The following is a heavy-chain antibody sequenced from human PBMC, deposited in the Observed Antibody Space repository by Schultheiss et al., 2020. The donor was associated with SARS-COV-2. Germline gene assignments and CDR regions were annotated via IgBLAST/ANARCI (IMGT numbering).Heavy chain of an antibody. V-gene: IGHV3-53*04. CDR3: AREVDSGTAMAVRDAFDI. J-gene: IGHJ3*02. CDR1: GFTVSSNY. CDR2: IYSGGST. D-gene: IGHD5-18*01. Sequence: GGSLRLSCAASGFTVSSNYMSWVRQAPGKGLEWVSVIYSGGSTYYADSVKGRFTISRHNSKNTLYLQMNSLRAEDTAVYYCAREVDSGTAMAVRDAFDIWGQGTMVTVSS.